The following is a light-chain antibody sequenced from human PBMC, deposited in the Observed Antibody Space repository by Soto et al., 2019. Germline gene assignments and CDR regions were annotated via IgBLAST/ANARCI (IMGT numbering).Light chain of an antibody. V-gene: IGLV2-8*01. CDR2: EVN. CDR3: SSHAGSNLVV. CDR1: RSDVGGYNY. Sequence: QSVLTQPPSASGSPGQSVTISCTETRSDVGGYNYVSWYQQHPGKAPKLMIYEVNKRPSGVPDRFSGSKSGNTASLTVSGLQAEDEADYYCSSHAGSNLVVFGGGTKLTVL. J-gene: IGLJ2*01.